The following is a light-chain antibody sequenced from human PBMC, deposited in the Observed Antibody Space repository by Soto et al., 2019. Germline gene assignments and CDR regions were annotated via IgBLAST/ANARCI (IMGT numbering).Light chain of an antibody. CDR2: KAS. J-gene: IGKJ2*01. V-gene: IGKV1-5*03. Sequence: DIQMTQSPSTLSASVGDRVTITCRARQSISSWLAWYQQKPGKAPKLLIYKASSLQSGVPSRFSGSESGTEFTLTISSLQPDDFATYYCQQYNSYPNTFGQGTKLEIK. CDR1: QSISSW. CDR3: QQYNSYPNT.